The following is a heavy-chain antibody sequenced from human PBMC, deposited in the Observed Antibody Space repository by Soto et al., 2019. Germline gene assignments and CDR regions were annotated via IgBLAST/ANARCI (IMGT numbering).Heavy chain of an antibody. D-gene: IGHD6-13*01. Sequence: PGGSLRLSCAASGFTFSSYGMHWVRQAPGKGLEWVAVISYDGSNKYYADSVKGRFTISRDNSKNTLYLQMNSLRAEDTAVYYCARTRRLIAAVGIPFDPWGQGTLVTVSS. J-gene: IGHJ5*02. CDR3: ARTRRLIAAVGIPFDP. V-gene: IGHV3-30*03. CDR1: GFTFSSYG. CDR2: ISYDGSNK.